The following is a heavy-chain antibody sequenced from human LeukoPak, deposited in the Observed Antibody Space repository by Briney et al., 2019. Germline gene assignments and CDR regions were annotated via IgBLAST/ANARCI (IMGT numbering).Heavy chain of an antibody. V-gene: IGHV3-72*01. J-gene: IGHJ4*02. Sequence: GGSLRLSCAASGFTFSSYSMNWVRQAPGKGLEWVGRIREKVNSYTTVYAASVKGRFTISRDDSTNSVFLQMNSLKTGDTAVYYCAKAFCSEKQCTLDSWGQGTLVSVSS. CDR3: AKAFCSEKQCTLDS. CDR1: GFTFSSYS. D-gene: IGHD3-3*01. CDR2: IREKVNSYTT.